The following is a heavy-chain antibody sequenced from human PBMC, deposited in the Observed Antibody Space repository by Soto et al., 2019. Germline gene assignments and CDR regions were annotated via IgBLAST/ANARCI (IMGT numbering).Heavy chain of an antibody. CDR1: GYTFTSYG. V-gene: IGHV1-18*01. D-gene: IGHD3-3*01. CDR2: ISAYNGNT. CDR3: ARDVGYYDFWSGLALFDY. J-gene: IGHJ4*02. Sequence: QVQLVQSGAEVKKPGASVKVSCKASGYTFTSYGISWVRQAPGQGLEWMGWISAYNGNTDNAQKLQGRVTMTTDTSTSTAYMELRSLRSDDTAVYYCARDVGYYDFWSGLALFDYWGQGTLVTVSS.